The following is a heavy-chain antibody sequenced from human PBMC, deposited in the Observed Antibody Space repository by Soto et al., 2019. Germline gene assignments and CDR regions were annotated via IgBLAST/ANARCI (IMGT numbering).Heavy chain of an antibody. CDR1: GGSLSRGGYF. CDR2: IYYSGST. V-gene: IGHV4-31*03. D-gene: IGHD6-6*01. J-gene: IGHJ5*02. Sequence: PSEALCLPCTVSGGSLSRGGYFWSWIRQHPGKGLEWIGYIYYSGSTYYNPSLKSRVTISVDTSKNQFSLKLSSVTAADTAVYYCARVHRIAARQDWFDPWGQGTLVTVSS. CDR3: ARVHRIAARQDWFDP.